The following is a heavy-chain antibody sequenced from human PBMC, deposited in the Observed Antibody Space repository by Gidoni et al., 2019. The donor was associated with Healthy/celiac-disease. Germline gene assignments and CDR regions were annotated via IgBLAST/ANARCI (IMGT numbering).Heavy chain of an antibody. CDR1: GFTFSSYG. CDR3: AKGERSLDY. J-gene: IGHJ4*02. D-gene: IGHD6-25*01. Sequence: QVQLVESGGGVVQPGRSLRRTCAASGFTFSSYGMHWVRQAPGKGLEWVAVISYDGSNKYYADSVKGRFTISRDNSKNTLYLQMNSLRAEDTAVYYCAKGERSLDYWGQGTLVTVSS. V-gene: IGHV3-30*18. CDR2: ISYDGSNK.